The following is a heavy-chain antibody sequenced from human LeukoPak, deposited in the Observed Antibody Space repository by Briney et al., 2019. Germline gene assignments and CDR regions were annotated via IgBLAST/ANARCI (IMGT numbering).Heavy chain of an antibody. D-gene: IGHD6-6*01. CDR1: GFTFSTYP. J-gene: IGHJ6*03. V-gene: IGHV3-23*01. CDR2: MSGSGDTT. CDR3: TKVARPSYFYMDV. Sequence: GGSLRLSCAASGFTFSTYPMTWVRQAPGKGLEGVSDMSGSGDTTYYADSVKGRFTISRDNSKNMVYLQMNSLRAEDTAIYFCTKVARPSYFYMDVWGNGTTVAVSS.